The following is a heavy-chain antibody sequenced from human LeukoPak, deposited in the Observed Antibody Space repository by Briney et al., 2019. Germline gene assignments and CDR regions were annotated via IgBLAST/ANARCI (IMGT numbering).Heavy chain of an antibody. V-gene: IGHV1-3*01. J-gene: IGHJ4*02. Sequence: ASVKDSCKASGYTFTSYAMHWVRQAPGQRLEWMGWINAAKGNTKYSQKFQGRVTITRDTSASTAYMELSSLRSEDTAVYYCARDNSFDYWGQGTLVTVSS. CDR2: INAAKGNT. CDR1: GYTFTSYA. D-gene: IGHD4-11*01. CDR3: ARDNSFDY.